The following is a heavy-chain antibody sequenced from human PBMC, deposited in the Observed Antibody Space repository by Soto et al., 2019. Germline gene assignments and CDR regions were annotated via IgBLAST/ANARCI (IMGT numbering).Heavy chain of an antibody. Sequence: ASVKVSCKASGYTFTSYGISWVRQAPGQGLEWMGWISAYSGNTNYAQKLQGRVTITTDTSTSTAYMELRSLRSDDTAVYYCARVFNADMDTAIGYWGQGTLVTVSS. J-gene: IGHJ4*02. CDR3: ARVFNADMDTAIGY. CDR2: ISAYSGNT. D-gene: IGHD5-18*01. V-gene: IGHV1-18*01. CDR1: GYTFTSYG.